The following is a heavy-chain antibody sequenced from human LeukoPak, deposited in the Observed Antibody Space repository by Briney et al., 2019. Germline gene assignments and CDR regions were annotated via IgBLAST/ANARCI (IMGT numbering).Heavy chain of an antibody. D-gene: IGHD1-26*01. CDR2: INGDASTT. CDR3: ARDRGSPDAFNI. V-gene: IGHV3-74*01. J-gene: IGHJ3*02. CDR1: GFTFSPYW. Sequence: GGSLRLSCAASGFTFSPYWMHWVRQAPGKGLVWVSHINGDASTTIYADSVKGRFTISRDNARNTLYLQMSSLRAEDTAVYYCARDRGSPDAFNIWGQGTMVTVSS.